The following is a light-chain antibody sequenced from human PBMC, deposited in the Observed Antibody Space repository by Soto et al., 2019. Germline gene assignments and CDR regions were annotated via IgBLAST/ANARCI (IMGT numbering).Light chain of an antibody. V-gene: IGKV3-20*01. CDR1: QSVSSSY. CDR2: GAS. J-gene: IGKJ1*01. CDR3: QQYGSSPWP. Sequence: EIVLTQSPGTLSLSPGERATLSCRASQSVSSSYLAWYQQKPGQAPRLLIYGASSRATGIPDRFSGSGSGTDFTLTISRLDPEDFAVYYFQQYGSSPWPFGQGTKVEIK.